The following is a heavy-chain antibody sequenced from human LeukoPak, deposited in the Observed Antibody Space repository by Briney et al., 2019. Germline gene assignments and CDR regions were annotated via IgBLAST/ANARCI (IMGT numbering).Heavy chain of an antibody. CDR2: IWYDGGDK. J-gene: IGHJ4*02. Sequence: GGSLRLSCAASGFTFSTYGMHWVRQAPGKGLEWVAVIWYDGGDKHYADSVKGRFTISRDNSKNTLYLQMNSLRAEDTAVYYCARGGCSSSSCYLFDYWGQGTLVTVSS. D-gene: IGHD2-2*01. CDR3: ARGGCSSSSCYLFDY. CDR1: GFTFSTYG. V-gene: IGHV3-33*01.